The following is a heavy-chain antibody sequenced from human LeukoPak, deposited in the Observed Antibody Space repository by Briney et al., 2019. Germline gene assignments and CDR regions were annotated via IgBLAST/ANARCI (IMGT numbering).Heavy chain of an antibody. CDR1: GFSLSSFW. D-gene: IGHD4-23*01. V-gene: IGHV3-7*01. CDR3: ATLGFGGTHGLDV. J-gene: IGHJ6*02. Sequence: GGSLRLSCAASGFSLSSFWMSWVRQVPGKGPEWVANIEHDGSEKYYVDSVKGRFTISRDNGENSLFLQMNSLRGEDTAIYYCATLGFGGTHGLDVWGQGTTVTVSS. CDR2: IEHDGSEK.